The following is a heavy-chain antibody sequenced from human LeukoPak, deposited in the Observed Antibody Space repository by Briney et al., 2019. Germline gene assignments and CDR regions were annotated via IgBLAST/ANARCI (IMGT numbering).Heavy chain of an antibody. CDR2: IIPIFGTA. V-gene: IGHV1-69*13. Sequence: HRASVKVSCKASGGTFSSYAISWVRQAPGQGLEWMGGIIPIFGTANYAQKFQGRVTITADESTSTAYMELSSLRSEDTAVYYCARGSFSGDYVRRFDYWGQGTLVTVSS. J-gene: IGHJ4*02. CDR3: ARGSFSGDYVRRFDY. CDR1: GGTFSSYA. D-gene: IGHD4-17*01.